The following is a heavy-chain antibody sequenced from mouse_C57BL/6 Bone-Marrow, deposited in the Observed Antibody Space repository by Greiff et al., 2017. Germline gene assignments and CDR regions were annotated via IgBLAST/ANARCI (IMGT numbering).Heavy chain of an antibody. Sequence: EVHLVESEGGLVQPGSSMKLSCTASGFTFSDYYMAWVRQVPEKGLEWVANINYDGSSTYYLDSLKSRFIISRDNAKNILYLQMSSLKSEDTATYYCARGIYYYGSSPFDYWGQGTTLTVSS. CDR3: ARGIYYYGSSPFDY. CDR1: GFTFSDYY. J-gene: IGHJ2*01. V-gene: IGHV5-16*01. CDR2: INYDGSST. D-gene: IGHD1-1*01.